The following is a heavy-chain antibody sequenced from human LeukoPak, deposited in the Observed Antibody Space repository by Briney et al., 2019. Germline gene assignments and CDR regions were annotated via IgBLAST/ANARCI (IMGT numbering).Heavy chain of an antibody. Sequence: GESLKISCKGSGFSLTNYWIGWVRQVPGKGLDWMGIIYPGDSDTRYSPSFQGQVTISADKAINPAHLQSSSLKASDTAMYYCARQYCGGDCYPEPDAFDICGQGTMVTVSS. CDR3: ARQYCGGDCYPEPDAFDI. CDR1: GFSLTNYW. CDR2: IYPGDSDT. J-gene: IGHJ3*02. V-gene: IGHV5-51*01. D-gene: IGHD2-21*02.